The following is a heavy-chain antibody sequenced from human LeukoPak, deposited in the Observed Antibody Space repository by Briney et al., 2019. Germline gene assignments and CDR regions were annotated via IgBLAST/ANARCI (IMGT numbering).Heavy chain of an antibody. CDR2: IIPIFGTA. Sequence: SVKVSCKASGYTFTGYYMHWVRQAPGQGLEWMGGIIPIFGTANYAQKFQGRVTITTDESTSTAYMELSSLRSEDTAVYYCARSNIVVVVAARQGAFDIWGQGTMVTVSS. D-gene: IGHD2-15*01. CDR3: ARSNIVVVVAARQGAFDI. J-gene: IGHJ3*02. V-gene: IGHV1-69*05. CDR1: GYTFTGYY.